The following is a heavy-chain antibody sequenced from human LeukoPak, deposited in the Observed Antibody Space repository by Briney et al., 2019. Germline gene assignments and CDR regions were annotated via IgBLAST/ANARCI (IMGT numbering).Heavy chain of an antibody. Sequence: GGSLRLSCAASGFTFSSYGMHWVRQAPGKGLEWVAFIRYDGSNKYYADSVKGRFTISRDNSKNTLYLQMNSLRAEDTAVYYCAKGVVIWRKDTTTTVPGNEYYLDYWGQGTLVTVSS. CDR3: AKGVVIWRKDTTTTVPGNEYYLDY. CDR1: GFTFSSYG. V-gene: IGHV3-30*02. CDR2: IRYDGSNK. J-gene: IGHJ4*02. D-gene: IGHD4-17*01.